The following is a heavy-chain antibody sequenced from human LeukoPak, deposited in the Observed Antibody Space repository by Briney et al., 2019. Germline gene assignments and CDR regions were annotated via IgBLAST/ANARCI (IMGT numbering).Heavy chain of an antibody. CDR2: ISYDGSNK. D-gene: IGHD6-19*01. J-gene: IGHJ5*02. CDR3: ARASIAVVGTSWFDP. CDR1: GFTFSSYA. Sequence: GGSLRLSCAASGFTFSSYAMHWVRQAPGKGLEWVAVISYDGSNKYYADSVKGRFTISRDNSKNTLYLQMNSLRAEDTAVYYCARASIAVVGTSWFDPWGQGTLVTVSS. V-gene: IGHV3-30-3*01.